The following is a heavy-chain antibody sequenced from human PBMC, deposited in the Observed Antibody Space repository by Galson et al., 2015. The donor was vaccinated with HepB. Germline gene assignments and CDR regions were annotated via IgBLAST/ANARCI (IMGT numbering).Heavy chain of an antibody. J-gene: IGHJ4*02. V-gene: IGHV4-30-2*01. CDR1: GDSISSGGYS. Sequence: LSLTCAVSGDSISSGGYSWSWIRQPPGKGLEWIGYIHHSGSSYYNPSLKSRVTISIDTSKNHFSLKLSSVTAADTAVYYCARATRRQGSSFDYWGRGTLVTVSS. CDR2: IHHSGSS. CDR3: ARATRRQGSSFDY.